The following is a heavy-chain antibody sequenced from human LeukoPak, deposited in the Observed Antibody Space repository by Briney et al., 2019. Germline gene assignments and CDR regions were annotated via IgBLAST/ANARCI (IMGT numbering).Heavy chain of an antibody. CDR1: GGSISNYY. Sequence: SETLSLTCTVSGGSISNYYWSWIRQPPGKGLEWIGYIYYSGSTNYSPSLQSRVTISVDTSRNQFSLRLISVTAADTAMYYCARSGTKTNGFDYWGQGTLVTVSS. CDR2: IYYSGST. CDR3: ARSGTKTNGFDY. J-gene: IGHJ4*02. V-gene: IGHV4-59*01. D-gene: IGHD2-8*01.